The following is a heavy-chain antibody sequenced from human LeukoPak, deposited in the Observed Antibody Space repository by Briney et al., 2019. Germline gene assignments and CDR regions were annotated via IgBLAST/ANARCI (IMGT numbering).Heavy chain of an antibody. CDR3: ARNLLPGTYYGMDV. CDR1: GFTFSSYG. CDR2: ISYDGSNK. V-gene: IGHV3-30*03. D-gene: IGHD1-14*01. Sequence: GRSLRLSCAASGFTFSSYGMHWVRQAPGKGLEWVAVISYDGSNKYYADSVKGRFTISGDNSKNTLYLQMNSLRAEDTAVYYCARNLLPGTYYGMDVWGQGTTVTVSS. J-gene: IGHJ6*02.